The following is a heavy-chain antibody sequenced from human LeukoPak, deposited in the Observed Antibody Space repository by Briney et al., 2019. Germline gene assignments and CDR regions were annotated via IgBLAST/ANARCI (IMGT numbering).Heavy chain of an antibody. CDR1: EFTFSTYW. CDR2: IKADGYEK. J-gene: IGHJ4*02. Sequence: GGSLRLSCVASEFTFSTYWMSWVRQAPGKGLEWVANIKADGYEKYYVDSVKGRFTISRDNAKNSLYLQMNSLRGDDRAVYYCARDSYSGGIDYWGQGTLVTVSS. CDR3: ARDSYSGGIDY. D-gene: IGHD2-15*01. V-gene: IGHV3-7*01.